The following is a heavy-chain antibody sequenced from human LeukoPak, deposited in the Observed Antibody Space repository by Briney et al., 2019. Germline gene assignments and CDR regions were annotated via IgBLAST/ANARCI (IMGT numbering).Heavy chain of an antibody. D-gene: IGHD3-10*01. CDR1: GYTFTGYY. Sequence: ASVKVSCKASGYTFTGYYVHWVRQAPGQGLEWMGWINPNSGGTNYAQKFQGRVTMTRDTSISTAHMELSRLRSDDTAVYYCARVRSGTGDYWGQGTLVTVSS. V-gene: IGHV1-2*02. CDR2: INPNSGGT. CDR3: ARVRSGTGDY. J-gene: IGHJ4*02.